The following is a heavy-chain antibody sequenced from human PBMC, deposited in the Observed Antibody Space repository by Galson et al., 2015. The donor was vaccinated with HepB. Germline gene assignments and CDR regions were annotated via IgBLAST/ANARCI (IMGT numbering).Heavy chain of an antibody. CDR1: GFTFSDDY. Sequence: SLRLSCAASGFTFSDDYMSWIRQAPGKGLDWISYISSSSDFTNYADSVRGRFTISRDNAKNSLYLQMNSLRVEDTAVYYCARGRGSGPAAYFDYWGQGILVTVSS. J-gene: IGHJ4*02. CDR3: ARGRGSGPAAYFDY. CDR2: ISSSSDFT. V-gene: IGHV3-11*05. D-gene: IGHD6-19*01.